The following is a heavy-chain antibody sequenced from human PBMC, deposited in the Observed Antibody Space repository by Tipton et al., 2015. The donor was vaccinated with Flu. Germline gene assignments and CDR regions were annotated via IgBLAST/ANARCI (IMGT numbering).Heavy chain of an antibody. V-gene: IGHV4-61*01. CDR2: IYYSGST. CDR3: SRGDFWSGYYVDY. D-gene: IGHD3-3*01. CDR1: GGPVSSGSYY. Sequence: TLSLTCTVSGGPVSSGSYYWSWIRQPPGKGLEWIGYIYYSGSTNYNPSLKSRVTISVDTSKNQFSLKLSSVTAADTAVDYCSRGDFWSGYYVDYWGQGTLVTVSS. J-gene: IGHJ4*02.